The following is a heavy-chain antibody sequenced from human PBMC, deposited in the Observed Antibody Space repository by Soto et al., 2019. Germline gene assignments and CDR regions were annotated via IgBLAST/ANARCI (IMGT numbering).Heavy chain of an antibody. J-gene: IGHJ4*02. V-gene: IGHV3-48*01. Sequence: GGSLRLSCAASGFTFSTYNMNWVRQAPGKGLEWVSYISDSSSTIHYADSVKGRFTISRDNAKNSLYLQMNSLRAEDTAVYYCARDDYPYYDDSSGYHFDYWGQGALVSVSS. CDR2: ISDSSSTI. D-gene: IGHD3-22*01. CDR1: GFTFSTYN. CDR3: ARDDYPYYDDSSGYHFDY.